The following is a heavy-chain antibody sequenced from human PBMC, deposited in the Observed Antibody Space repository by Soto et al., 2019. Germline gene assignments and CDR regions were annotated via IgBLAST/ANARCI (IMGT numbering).Heavy chain of an antibody. V-gene: IGHV4-59*01. Sequence: QVQLQESGPALVKPSETLSLTCTVSGGSISSYYWSWIRQPPGKGLEWIGYTYYSGSSNYDPSLKSRAPISVDTSMNPRSLKLSSVPAADTAVNSCARSDGRYWGQGTLVTVSS. J-gene: IGHJ4*02. CDR3: ARSDGRY. CDR2: TYYSGSS. CDR1: GGSISSYY.